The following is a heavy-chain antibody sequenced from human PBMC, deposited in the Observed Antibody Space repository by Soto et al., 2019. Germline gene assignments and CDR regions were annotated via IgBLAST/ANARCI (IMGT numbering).Heavy chain of an antibody. D-gene: IGHD2-2*01. CDR3: ARDDCISTSCYVSY. J-gene: IGHJ4*02. CDR2: LILSFGNP. CDR1: GGTFSNFA. Sequence: ASVKVSCKASGGTFSNFAISWVRQAPGQGLEWLGGLILSFGNPNYAQKLQGRVTISTDESMSTVYMELRSLRSEDTAVYYCARDDCISTSCYVSYWGRGTLVTVSS. V-gene: IGHV1-69*05.